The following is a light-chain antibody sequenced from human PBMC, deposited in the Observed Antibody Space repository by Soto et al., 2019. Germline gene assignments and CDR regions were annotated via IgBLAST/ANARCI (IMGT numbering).Light chain of an antibody. CDR2: GAS. CDR3: QQYGSSPLT. J-gene: IGKJ4*01. V-gene: IGKV3-20*01. Sequence: ELVLTQSPGTLSLSPGERATLSCRASPTVNNNYLAWYQQIPGQAPRLLISGASGRATGTPDRFSGSASGTDFTLTISRLEPEDFAVYYCQQYGSSPLTFGGGTKVDIK. CDR1: PTVNNNY.